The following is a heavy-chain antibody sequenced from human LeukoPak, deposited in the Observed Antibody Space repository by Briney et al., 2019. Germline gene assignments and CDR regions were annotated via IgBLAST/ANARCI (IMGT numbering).Heavy chain of an antibody. CDR3: AKGIDSSGYYPFDY. CDR1: GFTLSSYA. V-gene: IGHV3-23*01. CDR2: ISGIRSNT. Sequence: GGSLRLSCAASGFTLSSYAMSWVRQAPGKGLEWVSAISGIRSNTYYADSVKGRFTISRDISKNTLYLQMNSLRAEDTAVYYCAKGIDSSGYYPFDYWGQGALVTVSS. D-gene: IGHD3-22*01. J-gene: IGHJ4*02.